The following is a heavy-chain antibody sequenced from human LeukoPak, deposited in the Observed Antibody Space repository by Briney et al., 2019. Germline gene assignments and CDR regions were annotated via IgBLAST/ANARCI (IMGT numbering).Heavy chain of an antibody. V-gene: IGHV3-74*01. CDR3: VREDNAFNI. CDR1: GFTFSSDF. J-gene: IGHJ3*02. CDR2: ISGDKTYT. Sequence: GGSLRLSCVASGFTFSSDFMHWIRQAPGEGLMYVSQISGDKTYTNYADSVKGRFTISRDNAKNTLYLQMNSLRAEDTAVYYCVREDNAFNIWGQGTLVTVSS.